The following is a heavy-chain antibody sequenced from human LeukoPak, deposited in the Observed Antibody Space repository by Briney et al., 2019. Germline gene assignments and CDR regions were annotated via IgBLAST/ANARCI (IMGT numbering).Heavy chain of an antibody. J-gene: IGHJ6*03. Sequence: SETLSLTCTVSGGSISSYYWSWIRQPAGKGLEWIGRIYTSGSTNYNPSLKSRVTMSVDTSKNQFSLKLSSVTAADTAVYYCARGRYTYYYYYMDVWGKGTTVTVSS. CDR3: ARGRYTYYYYYMDV. CDR2: IYTSGST. V-gene: IGHV4-4*07. D-gene: IGHD1-1*01. CDR1: GGSISSYY.